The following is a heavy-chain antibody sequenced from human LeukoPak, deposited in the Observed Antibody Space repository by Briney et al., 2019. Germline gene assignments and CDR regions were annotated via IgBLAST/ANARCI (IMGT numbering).Heavy chain of an antibody. J-gene: IGHJ3*02. Sequence: SQTLSLTCAVSGVSISSGGYSWSWIRQPPGKGLEWIGYIYHSGSTYYNPSLKSRVTISVDRSKNQFSLKLSSVTAADTAVYYCARDQTDAFDIWGQGTMVTVSS. CDR3: ARDQTDAFDI. CDR1: GVSISSGGYS. CDR2: IYHSGST. V-gene: IGHV4-30-2*01.